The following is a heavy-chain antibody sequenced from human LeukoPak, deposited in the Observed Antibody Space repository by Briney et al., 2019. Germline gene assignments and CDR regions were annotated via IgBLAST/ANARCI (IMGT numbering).Heavy chain of an antibody. D-gene: IGHD3-10*01. CDR3: ARQSSGWPDAFDI. V-gene: IGHV5-51*01. Sequence: GESLKISCKGSGYRFTSYWIGWVRQMPGKGLEWMGIIYPGDSDTRYSPSFQGQVTISPDKSISTPYLQWSSLKASDTAMYYCARQSSGWPDAFDIWGQGTMVTVSS. CDR2: IYPGDSDT. J-gene: IGHJ3*02. CDR1: GYRFTSYW.